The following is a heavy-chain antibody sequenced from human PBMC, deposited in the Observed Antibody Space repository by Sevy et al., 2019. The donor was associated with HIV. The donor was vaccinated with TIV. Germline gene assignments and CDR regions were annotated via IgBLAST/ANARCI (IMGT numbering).Heavy chain of an antibody. J-gene: IGHJ4*02. Sequence: GGSLRLSCAASGFTFSSYSMNWVRQAPGKGLEWVSYISSSSSTIYYADSVKGRFTISRDNAKNSLYLQMNSLRDEDTAVYYCARGWVYSGYDYLGELNFEYWGQGTLVTVSS. CDR3: ARGWVYSGYDYLGELNFEY. CDR1: GFTFSSYS. CDR2: ISSSSSTI. V-gene: IGHV3-48*02. D-gene: IGHD5-12*01.